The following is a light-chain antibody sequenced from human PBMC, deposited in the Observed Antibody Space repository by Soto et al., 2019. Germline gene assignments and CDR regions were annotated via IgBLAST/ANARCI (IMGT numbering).Light chain of an antibody. CDR2: DNI. CDR3: QSYDSSLRVV. V-gene: IGLV1-40*01. J-gene: IGLJ2*01. CDR1: SSNIGAGYD. Sequence: QSVLTQPPSVSGAPGQRVTISCTGSSSNIGAGYDVHWYQQLPGTAPKLLIYDNINRPSGVPDRFSGSTSGTSASLAITGLQAEDEADYYCQSYDSSLRVVFGGGTKVTVL.